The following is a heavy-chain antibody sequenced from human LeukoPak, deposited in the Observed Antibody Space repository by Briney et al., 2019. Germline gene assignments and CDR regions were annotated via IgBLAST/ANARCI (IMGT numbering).Heavy chain of an antibody. Sequence: SETLSLTCTVSGGSISSSSYYWGWIRQPPGKGLEWIGTIYYSGSTYYNPSLKSRVTISVDTSKNQFSLKLSSVTAADTAVYYCARGEAVAGGNLDYWGQGTLVTVSS. CDR1: GGSISSSSYY. D-gene: IGHD6-19*01. V-gene: IGHV4-39*07. CDR2: IYYSGST. CDR3: ARGEAVAGGNLDY. J-gene: IGHJ4*02.